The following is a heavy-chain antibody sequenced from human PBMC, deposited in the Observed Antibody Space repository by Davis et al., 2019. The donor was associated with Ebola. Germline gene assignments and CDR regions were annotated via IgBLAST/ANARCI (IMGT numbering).Heavy chain of an antibody. J-gene: IGHJ6*02. Sequence: AASVKVSCKASGYTFTGYYMHWVRQAPGQGLEWMAWIIPNSGGTNYAQKFQGRVTMTRDTSIKPAYMELSRLRSDDTAVYYCARGDSFYSRGWYKRIDYYYYGMDVWGQGTTVTVSS. CDR2: IIPNSGGT. CDR1: GYTFTGYY. CDR3: ARGDSFYSRGWYKRIDYYYYGMDV. D-gene: IGHD6-19*01. V-gene: IGHV1-2*02.